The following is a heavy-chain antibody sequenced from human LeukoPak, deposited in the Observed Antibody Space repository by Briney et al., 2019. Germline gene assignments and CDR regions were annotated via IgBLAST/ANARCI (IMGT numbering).Heavy chain of an antibody. CDR1: GGSLTGYF. CDR2: VFYEGNT. D-gene: IGHD2-2*01. Sequence: TSETLSLTCTVSGGSLTGYFWSWIRQPPGKGLEWVGYVFYEGNTNCNPSLKSRVTTSVDTSKNQFSLRLNSVTAADTAVYYCVRQGTITYAYFDSWGQGVPVTVSS. V-gene: IGHV4-59*08. J-gene: IGHJ4*02. CDR3: VRQGTITYAYFDS.